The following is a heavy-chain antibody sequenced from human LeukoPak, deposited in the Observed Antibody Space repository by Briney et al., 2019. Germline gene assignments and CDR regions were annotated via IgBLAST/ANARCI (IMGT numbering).Heavy chain of an antibody. CDR3: ARHPTGIAGFDY. V-gene: IGHV4-59*08. Sequence: PSETLSITCTVSGDSPSSYYWSWIRQPPGQGLEWVAFAHYSGETNYNPSVKSRATISVDTSKNKISLSLRSVTAADTAFYYCARHPTGIAGFDYWGQGILVTVSS. D-gene: IGHD6-13*01. CDR1: GDSPSSYY. CDR2: AHYSGET. J-gene: IGHJ4*02.